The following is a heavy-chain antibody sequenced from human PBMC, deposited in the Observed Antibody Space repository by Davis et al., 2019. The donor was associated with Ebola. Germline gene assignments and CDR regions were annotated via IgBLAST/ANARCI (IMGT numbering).Heavy chain of an antibody. Sequence: PGGSLRLSCAASGFAFNMYWMTWVRQAPGKGLEWVANINQDGSEKYYVDSAKGRFIISRDNAENSLSLQMNSLRVNDTAVYYCAREGGGSWGYWGRGSLVTVSS. CDR3: AREGGGSWGY. J-gene: IGHJ4*02. V-gene: IGHV3-7*01. D-gene: IGHD2-15*01. CDR2: INQDGSEK. CDR1: GFAFNMYW.